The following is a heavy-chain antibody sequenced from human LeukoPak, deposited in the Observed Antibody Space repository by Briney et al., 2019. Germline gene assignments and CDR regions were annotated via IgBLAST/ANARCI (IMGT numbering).Heavy chain of an antibody. Sequence: ASVKVSCKASGYSFTSHDMHWVRQSPGQGLKWMGLINPRGTSTIYAEKFQGRIIITRDMSTTTDYMEVSSMKSDGTAVYYCASDNSMHERGWWFDPWGQGTLVTVSS. CDR1: GYSFTSHD. D-gene: IGHD4-23*01. V-gene: IGHV1-46*01. CDR2: INPRGTST. J-gene: IGHJ5*02. CDR3: ASDNSMHERGWWFDP.